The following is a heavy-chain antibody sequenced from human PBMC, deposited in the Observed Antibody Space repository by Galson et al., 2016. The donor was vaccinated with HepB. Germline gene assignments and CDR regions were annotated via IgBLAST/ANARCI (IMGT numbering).Heavy chain of an antibody. D-gene: IGHD3-10*01. CDR1: GFNFGGFA. Sequence: SLRLSCAASGFNFGGFAIHWVRQVPGKGLEWVSAITWNTNNIQYADSVRGRFTISRDNAKNSLYLQMNSLRPDDTAFYYCTKGLPYGTTWVGAFDYWGQGVLVTVSS. V-gene: IGHV3-9*01. CDR3: TKGLPYGTTWVGAFDY. CDR2: ITWNTNNI. J-gene: IGHJ4*02.